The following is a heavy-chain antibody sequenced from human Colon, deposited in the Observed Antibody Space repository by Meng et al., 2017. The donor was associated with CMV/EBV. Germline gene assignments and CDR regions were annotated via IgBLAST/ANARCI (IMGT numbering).Heavy chain of an antibody. CDR3: ANVDYNYYYAMDV. D-gene: IGHD3-10*01. J-gene: IGHJ6*02. CDR1: GFTFMNDE. CDR2: ISSSGSTR. Sequence: GESLKISCVGSGFTFMNDEMNWVRQAPGKGLEWVAYISSSGSTRLYADPVKGRFTVSRDNAKNSVYLQMSSLRVEDTAIYYCANVDYNYYYAMDVWGLGTTVTVSS. V-gene: IGHV3-48*03.